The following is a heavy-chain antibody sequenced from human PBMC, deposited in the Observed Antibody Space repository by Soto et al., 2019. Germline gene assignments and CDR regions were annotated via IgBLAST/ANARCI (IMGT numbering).Heavy chain of an antibody. CDR1: GYTFTGYY. D-gene: IGHD3-3*01. CDR3: AREGITIFGVVITPHGMDV. J-gene: IGHJ6*02. CDR2: INPNSGGT. Sequence: ASVKVSCKASGYTFTGYYMHWVRQAPGQGLEWMGWINPNSGGTNYAQKYQGWVTMTRDTSISTAYMELSRLRSDDTAVYYCAREGITIFGVVITPHGMDVWGQGTTVTVSS. V-gene: IGHV1-2*04.